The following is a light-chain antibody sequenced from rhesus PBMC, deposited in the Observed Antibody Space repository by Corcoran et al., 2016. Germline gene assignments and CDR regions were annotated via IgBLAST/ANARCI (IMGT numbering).Light chain of an antibody. CDR1: SSDIGGYNY. J-gene: IGLJ1*01. CDR2: DVS. V-gene: IGLV2-23*01. CDR3: SSYAGSNTFI. Sequence: QAAPTQPPSVSGSPGQSVTISCTGTSSDIGGYNYVSWYQQHPGKAPKLMIYDVSKRPSGVSDRFSGSKSGNTASLTISGLQAEDEADYYCSSYAGSNTFIFGAGTRLTVL.